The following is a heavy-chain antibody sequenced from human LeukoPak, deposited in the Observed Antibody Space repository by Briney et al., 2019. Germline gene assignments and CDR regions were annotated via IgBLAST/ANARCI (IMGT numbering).Heavy chain of an antibody. CDR2: INPNSGGT. D-gene: IGHD3-10*01. Sequence: ASVKVSCKASGYTFTSYGISWVRQAPGQGLEWMGWINPNSGGTNYAQKFQGRVTMTRDTSISTAYMELSRLRSDDTAVYYCAREMPEVLLWFGELGRDAFDIWGQGTMVTVSS. CDR3: AREMPEVLLWFGELGRDAFDI. V-gene: IGHV1-2*02. J-gene: IGHJ3*02. CDR1: GYTFTSYG.